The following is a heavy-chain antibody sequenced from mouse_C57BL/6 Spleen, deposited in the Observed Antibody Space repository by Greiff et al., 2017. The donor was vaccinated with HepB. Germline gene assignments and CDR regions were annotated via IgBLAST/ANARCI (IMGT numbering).Heavy chain of an antibody. J-gene: IGHJ4*01. Sequence: VPLLESGPGLVKPSQSLSLSCSVSCFSFTSCYFWFFLPPFTGNKLVWLGYISYDDNNNYNPSLKNRISITRDTSKNQFFLKLNSVTTEDTATYYCAREDYGNPYYYAMDYWGQGTSVTVSS. V-gene: IGHV3-6*01. CDR1: CFSFTSCYF. D-gene: IGHD2-1*01. CDR3: AREDYGNPYYYAMDY. CDR2: ISYDDNN.